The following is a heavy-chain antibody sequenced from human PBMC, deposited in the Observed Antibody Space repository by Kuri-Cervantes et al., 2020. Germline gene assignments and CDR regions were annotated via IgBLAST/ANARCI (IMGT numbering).Heavy chain of an antibody. CDR2: IWYDGSNK. Sequence: GESLKISCAASGFTFSSYGMHWVRQAPGKGLEWVAVIWYDGSNKYYADSVKGRFTTSRDNSKNTLYLQMNSLRAEDTAVYYCARGSSVADQAFDIWGQGTMVTVSS. D-gene: IGHD6-19*01. V-gene: IGHV3-33*01. CDR3: ARGSSVADQAFDI. CDR1: GFTFSSYG. J-gene: IGHJ3*02.